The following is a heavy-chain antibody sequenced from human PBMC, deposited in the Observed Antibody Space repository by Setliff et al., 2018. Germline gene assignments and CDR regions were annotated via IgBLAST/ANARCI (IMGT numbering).Heavy chain of an antibody. Sequence: KLPETLSLTCTVSGASVRTYYWTWIRQPPGKGLEWIGNIYGMGETKYHPSLKSRVTISLDKTKNAFSLRLTSVTAADTGVYFCARSVDPDVWGKGTTVTVSS. V-gene: IGHV4-4*08. J-gene: IGHJ6*04. CDR3: ARSVDPDV. CDR1: GASVRTYY. CDR2: IYGMGET.